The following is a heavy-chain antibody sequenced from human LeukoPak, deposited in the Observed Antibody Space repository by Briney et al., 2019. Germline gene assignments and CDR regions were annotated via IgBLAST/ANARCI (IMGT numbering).Heavy chain of an antibody. J-gene: IGHJ4*02. D-gene: IGHD1-26*01. CDR2: IRYDGSNK. Sequence: GGSLRLSCAASGFTFDEYAMHWVRQAPGKGLEWVAFIRYDGSNKYYADSVKGRLTISRDNSKDTAFLQMNSLTVEDTATYYCAGAISKGAGIDSWGQGTLVTVSS. V-gene: IGHV3-30*02. CDR3: AGAISKGAGIDS. CDR1: GFTFDEYA.